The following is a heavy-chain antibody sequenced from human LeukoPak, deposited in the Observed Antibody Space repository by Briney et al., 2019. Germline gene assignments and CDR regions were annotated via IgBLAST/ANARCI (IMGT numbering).Heavy chain of an antibody. CDR3: AGHTMTTVFGIDY. V-gene: IGHV5-51*01. CDR2: VYPGDSDT. Sequence: GESLKISCKGYGYSFTSYWIGWVGQMPGKGLEWMGIVYPGDSDTRYSPSFQDQVTISADKSISTAYLQWSSLKASDTAVYYCAGHTMTTVFGIDYWGQGTLVTVSS. D-gene: IGHD4-17*01. J-gene: IGHJ4*02. CDR1: GYSFTSYW.